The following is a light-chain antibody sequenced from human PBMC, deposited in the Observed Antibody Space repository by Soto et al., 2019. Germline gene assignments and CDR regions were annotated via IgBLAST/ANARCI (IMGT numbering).Light chain of an antibody. Sequence: AIQLTQSPSSLSASVGDRVTITCRASQGISSALAWYQQKPGEAPKLLIYDASSLESGVPSRFSGSGSGTDFTLTISSLQPEDFATYYCQQFNNYPQAFGGGTKVDIK. CDR2: DAS. J-gene: IGKJ4*01. CDR3: QQFNNYPQA. CDR1: QGISSA. V-gene: IGKV1D-13*01.